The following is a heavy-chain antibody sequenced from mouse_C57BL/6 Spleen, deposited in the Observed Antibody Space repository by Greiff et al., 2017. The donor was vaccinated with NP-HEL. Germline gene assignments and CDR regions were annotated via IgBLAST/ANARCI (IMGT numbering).Heavy chain of an antibody. CDR2: IRNKANGYTT. V-gene: IGHV7-3*01. J-gene: IGHJ2*01. Sequence: EVQVVESGGGLVQTGGSLSLSCAASGFTFTDYYMSWVRQPPGKALAWLGFIRNKANGYTTGYCASVTGRFIISRDNSQSILYLQINALRAEDRATYYCARGDGRFDYWGQGTTLTVPS. D-gene: IGHD1-1*01. CDR3: ARGDGRFDY. CDR1: GFTFTDYY.